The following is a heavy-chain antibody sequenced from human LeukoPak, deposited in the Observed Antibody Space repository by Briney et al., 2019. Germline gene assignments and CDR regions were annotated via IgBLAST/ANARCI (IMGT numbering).Heavy chain of an antibody. CDR1: EFTFSNAR. Sequence: PGGSLRLSCAASEFTFSNARMSWVRQAPGKGLEWVGRIKSNTDGGTTDYPAPVKGRFTMSRDDSKNTLYLQMNSLEADDTAVYYCTKALMVRGVVSGAFDIWGQGAMVTVSS. D-gene: IGHD3-10*01. V-gene: IGHV3-15*01. J-gene: IGHJ3*02. CDR3: TKALMVRGVVSGAFDI. CDR2: IKSNTDGGTT.